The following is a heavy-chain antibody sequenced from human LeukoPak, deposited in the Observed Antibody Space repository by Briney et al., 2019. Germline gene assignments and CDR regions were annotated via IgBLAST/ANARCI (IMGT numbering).Heavy chain of an antibody. J-gene: IGHJ4*02. CDR2: IKQHGSEK. Sequence: GGSLRLSCAASGFTLSTYWMNWVRQAPGKGLEWVATIKQHGSEKYYVDSVKGRFTISRDNAKNSLYLQMNSLRAEDTAVYYCARDRNTDFWSGYYTNYCDYWGQGTLVTVSS. D-gene: IGHD3-3*01. CDR3: ARDRNTDFWSGYYTNYCDY. V-gene: IGHV3-7*01. CDR1: GFTLSTYW.